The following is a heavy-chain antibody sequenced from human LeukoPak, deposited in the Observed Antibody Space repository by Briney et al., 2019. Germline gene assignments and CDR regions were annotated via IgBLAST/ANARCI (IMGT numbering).Heavy chain of an antibody. J-gene: IGHJ4*02. CDR1: GFTVNNNY. V-gene: IGHV3-53*01. CDR2: IYSGGST. Sequence: GGSLRLSCAASGFTVNNNYMSWVRQAPGKGLEWVSGIYSGGSTYYADSVKGRFTISRDNSKNTLYLQINSLRAEDTAVYYCARAGLVYYFDYWGQGTLVTVSS. CDR3: ARAGLVYYFDY. D-gene: IGHD3/OR15-3a*01.